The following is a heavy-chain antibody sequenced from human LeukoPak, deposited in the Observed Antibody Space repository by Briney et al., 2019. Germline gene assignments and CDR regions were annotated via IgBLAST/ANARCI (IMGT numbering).Heavy chain of an antibody. Sequence: ASVKVSCKASGYTFTSYDINWVRQATGQGLEWMGWMNPNSGNTGYAQKFQGRVTMTRNTSIGTAYMELSSLRSEDTAVYYCARVELAGYNADYWGQGTLVTVSS. CDR3: ARVELAGYNADY. J-gene: IGHJ4*02. CDR2: MNPNSGNT. CDR1: GYTFTSYD. V-gene: IGHV1-8*01. D-gene: IGHD5-24*01.